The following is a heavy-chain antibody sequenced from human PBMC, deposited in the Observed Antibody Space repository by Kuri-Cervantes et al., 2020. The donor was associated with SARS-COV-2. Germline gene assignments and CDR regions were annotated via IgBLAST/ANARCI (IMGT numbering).Heavy chain of an antibody. CDR3: ARATSLVPTFDI. CDR1: GGSISSSSYY. J-gene: IGHJ3*02. V-gene: IGHV4-39*07. D-gene: IGHD6-6*01. Sequence: SETLSLTCTVSGGSISSSSYYWGWIRQPPGKGLEWIGTIYHSGSTNYNPSIKSRLTIAVDTSKNQFSLKLNSVTAAATAMYYCARATSLVPTFDIWGQGTTVTVSS. CDR2: IYHSGST.